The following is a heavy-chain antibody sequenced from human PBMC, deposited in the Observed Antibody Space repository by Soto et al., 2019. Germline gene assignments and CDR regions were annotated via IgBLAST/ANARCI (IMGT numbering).Heavy chain of an antibody. CDR3: ARLAASDPGYGMDV. J-gene: IGHJ6*02. D-gene: IGHD6-13*01. CDR2: IYYDGSNK. V-gene: IGHV3-30-3*01. CDR1: GFTFSNHA. Sequence: QVQLVESGGGVVQPGRSLRLSCAASGFTFSNHAMHWVRQAPGKGLEWVAFIYYDGSNKYYADSVKGRFTISRDNSKNTLYLEMNSLRAEDTAVYYCARLAASDPGYGMDVWGQGTTVTVSS.